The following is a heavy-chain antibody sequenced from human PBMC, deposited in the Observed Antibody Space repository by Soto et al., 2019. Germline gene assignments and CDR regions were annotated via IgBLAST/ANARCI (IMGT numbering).Heavy chain of an antibody. CDR1: GYSFTSYW. J-gene: IGHJ5*02. CDR2: IDPSDSYT. CDR3: ARGLAAGTWFDP. V-gene: IGHV5-10-1*01. D-gene: IGHD6-13*01. Sequence: GESLKISCKGSGYSFTSYWISWVRQMPGKGLEWMGRIDPSDSYTNYSPSFQGHVAISADKSISTAYLQWSSLKASDTAMYYCARGLAAGTWFDPWGQGTLVTVSS.